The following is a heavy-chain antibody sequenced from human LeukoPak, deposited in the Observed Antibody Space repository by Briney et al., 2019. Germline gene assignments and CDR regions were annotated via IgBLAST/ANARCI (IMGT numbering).Heavy chain of an antibody. J-gene: IGHJ5*02. V-gene: IGHV3-30*18. D-gene: IGHD2-2*02. CDR1: GFTFSSYG. CDR2: ISYDGSNK. CDR3: AKEVPAAINWFDP. Sequence: GGSLRLSCAASGFTFSSYGMHWVRQAPGKGLEWVAVISYDGSNKYYADSVKGRFTISRDNSKNTLYLQMNSLRAEVTAVYYCAKEVPAAINWFDPWGQGTLVTVSS.